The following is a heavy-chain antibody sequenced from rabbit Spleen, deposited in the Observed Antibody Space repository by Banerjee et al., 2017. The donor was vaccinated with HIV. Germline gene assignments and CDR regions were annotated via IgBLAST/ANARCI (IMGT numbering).Heavy chain of an antibody. CDR1: GFSFSSSYW. Sequence: QEQLEESGGDLVQPEGSLTLTCTASGFSFSSSYWICWVRQAPGKGLEWIACIYGGGGYIYYATWAKGRFTISKTSSTTVTLQMTSLTAADTATYFCARGPAVVRVGNYVPYFRLWGPGTLVTVS. J-gene: IGHJ4*01. CDR2: IYGGGGYI. V-gene: IGHV1S45*01. CDR3: ARGPAVVRVGNYVPYFRL. D-gene: IGHD2-1*01.